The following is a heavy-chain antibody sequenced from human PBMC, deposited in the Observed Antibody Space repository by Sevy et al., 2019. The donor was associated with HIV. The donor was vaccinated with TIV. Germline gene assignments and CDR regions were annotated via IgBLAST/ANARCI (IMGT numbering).Heavy chain of an antibody. CDR2: MNPNSGNT. CDR1: GYTFTSYD. CDR3: AGGRVWGSYSADAFDI. Sequence: ASVKVSCKASGYTFTSYDINWVRQATGQGLEWMGWMNPNSGNTGYAQKFQGRVTMTRNTSLSTAYMELRSLRSEDTAVYYCAGGRVWGSYSADAFDIWGQGTMVTVSS. J-gene: IGHJ3*02. V-gene: IGHV1-8*01. D-gene: IGHD3-16*01.